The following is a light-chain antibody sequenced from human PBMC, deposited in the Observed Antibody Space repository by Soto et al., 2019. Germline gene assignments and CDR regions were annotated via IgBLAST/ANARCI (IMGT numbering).Light chain of an antibody. Sequence: QSALTQPRSVSGSPGQSVTISCTGTSSDVGGYNYVSWYQQQNPGKAPKVMIYDVSKRPSGVPDRFSGSKSGNTASLTISGLQAEDEADYYCCSYAGSYTWVFVGGTKLTVL. CDR2: DVS. CDR3: CSYAGSYTWV. V-gene: IGLV2-11*01. J-gene: IGLJ3*02. CDR1: SSDVGGYNY.